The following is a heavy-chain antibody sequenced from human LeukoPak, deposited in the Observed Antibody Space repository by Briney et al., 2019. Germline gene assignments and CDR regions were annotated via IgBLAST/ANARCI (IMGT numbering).Heavy chain of an antibody. D-gene: IGHD6-13*01. CDR2: ISAYNGNT. J-gene: IGHJ4*02. CDR1: GYTFSSYG. CDR3: AIRAAVAGWGFDY. Sequence: ASVKVSCKASGYTFSSYGINWVRQAPGEGLEWMGWISAYNGNTNYAQKLQGKFTMTTDTSTSTAYMEVRSVRSDATAVYYCAIRAAVAGWGFDYWGQGTLVTVSS. V-gene: IGHV1-18*01.